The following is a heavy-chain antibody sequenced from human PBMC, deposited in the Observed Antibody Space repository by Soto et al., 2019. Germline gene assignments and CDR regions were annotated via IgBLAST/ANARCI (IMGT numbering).Heavy chain of an antibody. J-gene: IGHJ4*02. V-gene: IGHV5-51*01. Sequence: GPLKISCKGSGYIFSNTWIAWVRQVTGKGLEWMGITYPGDSDTRYSPSFRGQVTMSADKSISTAYLQCNSLKASDTAMYYCARRSRNTAKDFGDFWGQGTLVTVSS. CDR3: ARRSRNTAKDFGDF. CDR2: TYPGDSDT. CDR1: GYIFSNTW. D-gene: IGHD5-18*01.